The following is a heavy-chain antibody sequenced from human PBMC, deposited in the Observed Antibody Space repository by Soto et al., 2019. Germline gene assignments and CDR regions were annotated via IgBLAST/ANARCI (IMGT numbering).Heavy chain of an antibody. CDR1: GYKVSTWHNFTSYW. CDR3: ARTSYYGSSHGMDV. CDR2: IYPGDSDT. D-gene: IGHD3-10*01. J-gene: IGHJ6*02. V-gene: IGHV5-51*01. Sequence: GESLKISCMGSGYKVSTWHNFTSYWIAWVRQMPGEGLEWMGIIYPGDSDTRYSPSFQGHVTIPADKSTSTAYLEWSSLKASDTAMYYCARTSYYGSSHGMDVWGQGTTVTVS.